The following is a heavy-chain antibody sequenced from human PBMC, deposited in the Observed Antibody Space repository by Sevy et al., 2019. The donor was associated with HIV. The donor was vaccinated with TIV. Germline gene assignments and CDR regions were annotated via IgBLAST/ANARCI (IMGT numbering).Heavy chain of an antibody. CDR3: ARDTVEAAGAFDI. D-gene: IGHD6-13*01. J-gene: IGHJ3*02. V-gene: IGHV3-21*03. CDR2: ISSSSSYI. Sequence: GGSLRLSCAASGFTFSSYSMNWVRQAPGKGLEWVSSISSSSSYIYYADSVKGRFTISRDNAKNSLYLQMNSLRAEDTAVYYCARDTVEAAGAFDIWGQGTMVTVSS. CDR1: GFTFSSYS.